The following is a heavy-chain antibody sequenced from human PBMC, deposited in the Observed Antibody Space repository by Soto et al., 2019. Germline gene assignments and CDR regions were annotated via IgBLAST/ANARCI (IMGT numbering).Heavy chain of an antibody. CDR2: ISAYNGNT. J-gene: IGHJ3*02. CDR1: GYTFTSYG. D-gene: IGHD4-17*01. CDR3: ARTHDYGDLNAFDI. Sequence: QVQLVQSGAEVKKPGASAKVSCKASGYTFTSYGISWVRQAPGQGLEWMGWISAYNGNTNYAQKLQGRVTMTTDTSTSTAYMDVRSLRSVDTAVYCCARTHDYGDLNAFDIWGQGTMVTVAS. V-gene: IGHV1-18*01.